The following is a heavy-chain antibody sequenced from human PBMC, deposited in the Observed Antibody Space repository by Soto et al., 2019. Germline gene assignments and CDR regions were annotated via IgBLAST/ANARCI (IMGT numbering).Heavy chain of an antibody. CDR3: ARRFGTWPFHFDY. CDR1: GYRFANYW. V-gene: IGHV5-51*01. J-gene: IGHJ4*02. Sequence: GESLKISCAGSGYRFANYWIGWVRQMPGKGLEWMGIIYPGDSETRYSPSFEGRVTISVDTSINTAYGQGSSLQASDTALYYCARRFGTWPFHFDYWGQGTLVTVSS. D-gene: IGHD3-10*01. CDR2: IYPGDSET.